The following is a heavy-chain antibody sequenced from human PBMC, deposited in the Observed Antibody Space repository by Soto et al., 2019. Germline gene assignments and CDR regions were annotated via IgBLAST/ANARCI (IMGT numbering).Heavy chain of an antibody. CDR1: GYTFTNYY. CDR2: IHYSGATP. J-gene: IGHJ4*02. V-gene: IGHV1-46*01. D-gene: IGHD3-16*01. CDR3: ARGGPDFATIGSFDY. Sequence: QVQLVQSGAEVKRPGASVKVSCKASGYTFTNYYMHWVRQAPGQGLEWMGVIHYSGATPTYAQKFTGRVTMARDTSTSTVYVELSSLTSEDTAVYYCARGGPDFATIGSFDYWGQGTLVTVSS.